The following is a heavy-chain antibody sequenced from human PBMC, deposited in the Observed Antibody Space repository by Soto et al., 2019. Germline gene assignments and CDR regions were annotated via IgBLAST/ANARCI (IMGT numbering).Heavy chain of an antibody. D-gene: IGHD6-13*01. CDR2: ISYDGSNK. J-gene: IGHJ6*02. CDR3: ARGGSILSSSWYRDYYYGMDV. Sequence: GGSLRLSCAASGFTFSSYGMHWVRQAPGKGLEWVAVISYDGSNKYYADSVKGRFTISRDNSKNTLYLQMNSLRAEDTAVYYCARGGSILSSSWYRDYYYGMDVWGQGTTVTVSS. CDR1: GFTFSSYG. V-gene: IGHV3-30*19.